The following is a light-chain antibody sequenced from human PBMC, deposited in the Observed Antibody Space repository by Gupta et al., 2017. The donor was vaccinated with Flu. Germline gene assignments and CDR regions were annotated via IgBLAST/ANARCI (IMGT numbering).Light chain of an antibody. V-gene: IGLV1-40*01. CDR3: QSYDSSLTAWL. CDR2: ENH. CDR1: SCNIGEYYG. J-gene: IGLJ3*02. Sequence: ILPGTGSSCNIGEYYGVHGYQQQPGTAPRLLIDENHNRPSGVPDRFSASKSSTSASLAITGLQTEDEADDYCQSYDSSLTAWLFGGGTKLTVL.